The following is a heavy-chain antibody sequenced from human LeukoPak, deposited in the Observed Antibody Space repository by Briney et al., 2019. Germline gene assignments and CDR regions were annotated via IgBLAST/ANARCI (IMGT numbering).Heavy chain of an antibody. V-gene: IGHV3-23*01. CDR1: GFTFSSYA. CDR2: ISGSGGST. D-gene: IGHD6-19*01. CDR3: ARLGGSGWYLDY. Sequence: GESLRLSCAASGFTFSSYAMSWVRQAPGKGLEWVSAISGSGGSTYYADSVKGRFTISRDNAKNSLFLQMNSLRAEDTAVYYCARLGGSGWYLDYWGQGTLVTVSS. J-gene: IGHJ4*02.